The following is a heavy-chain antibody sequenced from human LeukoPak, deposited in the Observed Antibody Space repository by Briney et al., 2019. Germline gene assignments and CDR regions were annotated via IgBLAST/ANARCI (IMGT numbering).Heavy chain of an antibody. CDR1: GYIFTSYW. Sequence: GESLKISCKGSGYIFTSYWIGWVRQMPGKGLEWMGITYPDDSDTRYSPSFQGQVTISADKSINTAYLQWSSLKASDTALYYCARHWRCGSSVCYGFVDYWGQGTLVTVSS. V-gene: IGHV5-51*01. CDR2: TYPDDSDT. CDR3: ARHWRCGSSVCYGFVDY. J-gene: IGHJ4*02. D-gene: IGHD5-18*01.